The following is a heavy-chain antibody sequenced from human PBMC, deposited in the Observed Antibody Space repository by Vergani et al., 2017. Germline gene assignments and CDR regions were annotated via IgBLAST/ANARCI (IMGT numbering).Heavy chain of an antibody. CDR2: FDPEDGET. J-gene: IGHJ3*02. CDR1: GYTLTELS. CDR3: ARGGYCSGGSCYSRAFDI. D-gene: IGHD2-15*01. V-gene: IGHV1-24*01. Sequence: QVQLVQSGAEVKKPGASVKVSCKVSGYTLTELSMHWVRQAPGKGLEWMGGFDPEDGETIYAQKFQGRVTMTRNTSISTAYMELSSLRSEDTAVYYCARGGYCSGGSCYSRAFDIWGQGTMVTVSS.